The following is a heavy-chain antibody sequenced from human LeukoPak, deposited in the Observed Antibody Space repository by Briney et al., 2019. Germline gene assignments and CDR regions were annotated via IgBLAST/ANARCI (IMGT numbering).Heavy chain of an antibody. Sequence: ASVKVSCKASGYTFTSYDINWVRQATGQGLEWMGWMSPDSGYTGYAQTFQGRVTLTRNTSVSTAFMELSSLRSEDTAVYYCEIYTGYDSFWGQGTLVTVSS. CDR2: MSPDSGYT. CDR1: GYTFTSYD. CDR3: EIYTGYDSF. J-gene: IGHJ4*02. V-gene: IGHV1-8*01. D-gene: IGHD5-12*01.